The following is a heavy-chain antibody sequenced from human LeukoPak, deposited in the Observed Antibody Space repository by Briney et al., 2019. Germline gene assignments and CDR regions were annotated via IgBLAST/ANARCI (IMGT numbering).Heavy chain of an antibody. D-gene: IGHD4-17*01. CDR3: ARRLRQNLFDP. Sequence: SETLSLTCTVSGVSISSDHWSWIRLPPGKGLEWIGYIYYSGSSNYNPSLKSRVTMSVDTSKNQFSLKLTSVTAADTAVYYCARRLRQNLFDPWGQGTLVTVSS. V-gene: IGHV4-59*08. CDR2: IYYSGSS. CDR1: GVSISSDH. J-gene: IGHJ5*02.